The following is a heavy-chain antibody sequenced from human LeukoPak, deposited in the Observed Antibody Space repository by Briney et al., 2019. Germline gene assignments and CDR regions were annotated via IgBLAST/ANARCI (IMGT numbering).Heavy chain of an antibody. CDR1: GYTFTSYG. D-gene: IGHD3-22*01. Sequence: GASVKVSCKASGYTFTSYGISWVRQAPGQGLEWMGWISAYNGNTNYAQELQGRVTMTTDTSTSTAYMELRSLRSDDTAVYYCARETTYYYDSSGYRAFDYWGQGTLVTVSS. V-gene: IGHV1-18*01. CDR2: ISAYNGNT. CDR3: ARETTYYYDSSGYRAFDY. J-gene: IGHJ4*02.